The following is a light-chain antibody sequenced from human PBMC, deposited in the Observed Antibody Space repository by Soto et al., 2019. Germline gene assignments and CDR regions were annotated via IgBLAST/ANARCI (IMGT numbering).Light chain of an antibody. CDR1: SYYIGGYNF. J-gene: IGLJ1*01. V-gene: IGLV2-14*03. CDR3: NSYRTVSTYV. CDR2: DVS. Sequence: QCVLTQPASVSGSPGQSITISCTGTSYYIGGYNFVAWYQHHPGKAPKLLIHDVSNRPSGVSSRFSGSKSGNTASLTISGLQDEDEADYYCNSYRTVSTYVFGTGTKLTAL.